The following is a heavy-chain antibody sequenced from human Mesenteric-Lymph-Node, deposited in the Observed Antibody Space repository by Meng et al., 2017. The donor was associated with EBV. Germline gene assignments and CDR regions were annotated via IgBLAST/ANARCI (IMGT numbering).Heavy chain of an antibody. Sequence: QVQLVESGAEVKKPGASVKVSCKASGYTFSSYGFSWVRQAPGQGPEWMGWISGYNANTNYAQKLQGRVTMTTDPSTSTAYMELRSLRSEDTAVYYCARGGYYGSGSYYNPFDYWGQGTLVTVSS. V-gene: IGHV1-18*01. CDR2: ISGYNANT. CDR1: GYTFSSYG. D-gene: IGHD3-10*01. CDR3: ARGGYYGSGSYYNPFDY. J-gene: IGHJ4*02.